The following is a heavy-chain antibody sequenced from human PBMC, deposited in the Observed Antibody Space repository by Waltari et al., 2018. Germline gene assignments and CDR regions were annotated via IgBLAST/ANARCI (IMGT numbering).Heavy chain of an antibody. CDR1: GYTFTSYA. CDR3: AISDPRVLRAQGGTRSGYGMDV. D-gene: IGHD1-1*01. CDR2: INAVKGNT. V-gene: IGHV1-3*01. Sequence: QVQLVQSGAEVKKPGASVKVSCKASGYTFTSYAMHWVRQAPGQRLEWMGWINAVKGNTKYSQKFQGRVTITRDTSASTAYMELSILRSEDTAVYYGAISDPRVLRAQGGTRSGYGMDVWGQGTTVTVSS. J-gene: IGHJ6*02.